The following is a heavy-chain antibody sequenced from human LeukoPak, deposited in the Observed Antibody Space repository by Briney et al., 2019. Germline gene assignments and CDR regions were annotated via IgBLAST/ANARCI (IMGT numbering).Heavy chain of an antibody. CDR2: IYYSGST. Sequence: SETLSLTCTVSGGSISSSSYYWGWIRQPPGKGLEWIGSIYYSGSTYYNPSLKSRVTISVDTSKNQFSLKLSSVTAADTAVYYCARRAAYSGYPRLVDYWGQGTLVTVSS. CDR1: GGSISSSSYY. V-gene: IGHV4-39*01. D-gene: IGHD5-12*01. J-gene: IGHJ4*02. CDR3: ARRAAYSGYPRLVDY.